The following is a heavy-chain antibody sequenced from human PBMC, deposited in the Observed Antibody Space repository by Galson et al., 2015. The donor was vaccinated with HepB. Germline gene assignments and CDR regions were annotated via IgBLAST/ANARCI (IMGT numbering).Heavy chain of an antibody. Sequence: SLRLSCAASGFTFSSYSMNWVRQAPGKGLEWVSYISSSSTIYYADSVKGRFTISRDNAKNSLYLQMNSLRDEDTAVYYCANGENFDYWGQGTLVTVSS. CDR3: ANGENFDY. J-gene: IGHJ4*02. V-gene: IGHV3-48*02. CDR1: GFTFSSYS. CDR2: ISSSSTI.